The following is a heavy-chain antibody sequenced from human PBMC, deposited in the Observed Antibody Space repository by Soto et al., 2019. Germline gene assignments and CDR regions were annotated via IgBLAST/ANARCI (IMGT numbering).Heavy chain of an antibody. CDR2: MNPNSGNT. J-gene: IGHJ6*02. D-gene: IGHD5-18*01. CDR1: GYIFTTYE. V-gene: IGHV1-8*01. CDR3: ATGGHNDGYNFYHGMDV. Sequence: QVQLVQSGAEVKKPGASVKVSCKASGYIFTTYEINWVRQAPRQGLEWMGWMNPNSGNTGYAPKFQDRVTMTRNTSIDTAYMELSSLTSEGTAVYYCATGGHNDGYNFYHGMDVWGQGTTVTVS.